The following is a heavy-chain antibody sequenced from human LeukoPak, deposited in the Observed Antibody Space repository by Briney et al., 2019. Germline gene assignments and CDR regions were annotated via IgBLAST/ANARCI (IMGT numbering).Heavy chain of an antibody. CDR1: GFTFSSYT. V-gene: IGHV3-64D*09. D-gene: IGHD2-8*01. CDR2: ININGGRT. J-gene: IGHJ4*02. Sequence: GVSLRLFCSISGFTFSSYTMHWVRQAPGKGLEYVSSININGGRTYYADSVKGRFTISRDNSKNTLYLQMSSLRAEDTAVYYCVKDKWIDHWGQGTLVTVSS. CDR3: VKDKWIDH.